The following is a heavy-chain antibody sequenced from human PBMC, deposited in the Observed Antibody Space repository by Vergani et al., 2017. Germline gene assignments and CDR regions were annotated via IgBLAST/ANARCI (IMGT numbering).Heavy chain of an antibody. CDR3: ARDLSRGYSYGYFGY. CDR2: ISSSSSYI. CDR1: GFTFSHYS. D-gene: IGHD5-18*01. Sequence: EVQMVESGGGLVKPGGSLRLSCVASGFTFSHYSMNWVRQAPGKGLEWVSSISSSSSYIYYADSVKGRFTISRDNAKNSLYLQMNSLRAEDTAVYYCARDLSRGYSYGYFGYWGQGTLVTVSS. J-gene: IGHJ4*02. V-gene: IGHV3-21*01.